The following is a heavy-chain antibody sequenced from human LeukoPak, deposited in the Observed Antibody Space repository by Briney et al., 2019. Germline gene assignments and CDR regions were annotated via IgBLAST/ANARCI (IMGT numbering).Heavy chain of an antibody. V-gene: IGHV3-30-3*01. CDR2: ISYDGSNT. Sequence: GGSLRLSCAASGFTFNSYAIPWVRQTPGKGLEWLAGISYDGSNTYYADSVKARFTISRDNAKNSLYLQMNSLRDEDTAVYYCARSSGHFDYRGQGTLVTVSS. CDR1: GFTFNSYA. D-gene: IGHD3-3*01. CDR3: ARSSGHFDY. J-gene: IGHJ4*02.